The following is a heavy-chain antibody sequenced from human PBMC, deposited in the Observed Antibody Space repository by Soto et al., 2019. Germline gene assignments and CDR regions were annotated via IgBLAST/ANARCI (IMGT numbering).Heavy chain of an antibody. CDR3: AKDHVATSYYYYGMDV. D-gene: IGHD5-12*01. J-gene: IGHJ6*02. Sequence: GSLRLSCASSGFTFSSYAMSWVRQAPGKGLEWVSAISGSGGSTYYADSVKGRFTISRDNSKNTLYLQMNSLRAEDTAVYYCAKDHVATSYYYYGMDVWGQGTTVTAP. V-gene: IGHV3-23*01. CDR1: GFTFSSYA. CDR2: ISGSGGST.